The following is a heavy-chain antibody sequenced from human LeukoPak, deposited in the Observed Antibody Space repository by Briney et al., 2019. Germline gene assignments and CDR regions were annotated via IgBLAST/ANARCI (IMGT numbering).Heavy chain of an antibody. CDR3: ARLALDSSGYNYPDF. CDR2: ISSSGSTM. Sequence: GGSLRLSCAASGFTFSSYEMNWVRQAPGKGLEWVSFISSSGSTMYYADSMKGRFTISRDNAGNSLYLQMSSLRVEDTAVYYRARLALDSSGYNYPDFWGQGTLVTVSS. J-gene: IGHJ4*02. D-gene: IGHD3-22*01. V-gene: IGHV3-48*03. CDR1: GFTFSSYE.